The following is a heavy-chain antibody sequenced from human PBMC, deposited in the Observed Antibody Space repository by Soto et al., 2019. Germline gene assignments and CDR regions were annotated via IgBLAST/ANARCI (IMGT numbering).Heavy chain of an antibody. D-gene: IGHD6-6*01. J-gene: IGHJ4*02. Sequence: QVQLVQSGAEEMKPGASVKVSCKASGYTFTSYAMHWVRQAAGQRLEWMAWINAGNGNTKYTQKFQSRVSINRDTSASTADMELSSLRSEDTAVYYCARAPGGSSSFVDYWGQGTLVTVSS. CDR2: INAGNGNT. CDR1: GYTFTSYA. V-gene: IGHV1-3*05. CDR3: ARAPGGSSSFVDY.